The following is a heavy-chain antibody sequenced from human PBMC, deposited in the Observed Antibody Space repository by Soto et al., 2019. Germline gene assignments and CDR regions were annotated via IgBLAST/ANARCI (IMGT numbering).Heavy chain of an antibody. CDR2: IYHSGRT. D-gene: IGHD2-15*01. J-gene: IGHJ4*02. CDR1: GGSISSGGYS. CDR3: ARGQVVAAQH. V-gene: IGHV4-30-2*01. Sequence: QLQLEESGAGLVKPSQTLSLTCAVSGGSISSGGYSWSWIGQPPGKGLEWVGYIYHSGRTYYNPSLKRRVTIAVDTSKTQFSLKLSSVTAADTVVYYCARGQVVAAQHWGQGTLVTVSS.